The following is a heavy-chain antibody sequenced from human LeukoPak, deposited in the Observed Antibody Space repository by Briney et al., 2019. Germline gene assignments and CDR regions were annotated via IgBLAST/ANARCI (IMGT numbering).Heavy chain of an antibody. V-gene: IGHV3-66*01. CDR2: IYSGGST. CDR1: GFTVSSNY. D-gene: IGHD6-13*01. J-gene: IGHJ5*02. Sequence: GGSLRLSCAASGFTVSSNYMSWVRQAPGKGLEWVSVIYSGGSTYYADSVKGRFTISRDNSENTLYLQMNSLRAEDTAVYYCARDLQQLKHNWFDPWGQGTLVTVSS. CDR3: ARDLQQLKHNWFDP.